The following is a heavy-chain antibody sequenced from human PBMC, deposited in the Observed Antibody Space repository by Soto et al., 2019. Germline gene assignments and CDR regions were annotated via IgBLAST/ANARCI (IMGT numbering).Heavy chain of an antibody. CDR2: IYSSGST. V-gene: IGHV4-4*07. D-gene: IGHD6-6*01. Sequence: SETLALTCTVSGGPITNYYLTWIRQPAGKGLEWIVHIYSSGSTNYNPSLKSRVTTSVDTSKNQFSLKLSSGTAADTAIYYCARHGREAARPYYSYAIDVWGQGTTVTVSS. J-gene: IGHJ6*02. CDR3: ARHGREAARPYYSYAIDV. CDR1: GGPITNYY.